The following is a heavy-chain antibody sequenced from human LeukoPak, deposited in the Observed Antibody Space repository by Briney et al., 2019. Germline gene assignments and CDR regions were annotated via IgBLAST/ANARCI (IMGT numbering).Heavy chain of an antibody. J-gene: IGHJ5*02. V-gene: IGHV4-59*08. CDR1: GGSISSYY. CDR2: IYYSGST. Sequence: SETLSLTCTVSGGSISSYYWSWIRQPPGKGLEWIGYIYYSGSTNYNPSLKSRVTISVDTSKNQFSLKLSSVTAADTAVYYCARYMVRRVPTEYNWFDPWRQGTLVTVSP. CDR3: ARYMVRRVPTEYNWFDP. D-gene: IGHD3-10*01.